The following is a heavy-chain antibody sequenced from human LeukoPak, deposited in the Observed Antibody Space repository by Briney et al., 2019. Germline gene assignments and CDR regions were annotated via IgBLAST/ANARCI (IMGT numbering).Heavy chain of an antibody. D-gene: IGHD2-21*02. V-gene: IGHV1-2*02. J-gene: IGHJ4*02. CDR3: ARVPNIVVVTAYFDY. CDR2: INPNGGGT. Sequence: ASVKVSCKASGYTFTGYYIHWVRQAPGQGLEWMGWINPNGGGTNYAQKFQGRVTMTKDTSISTAYMELSRLRSDDTAVYYCARVPNIVVVTAYFDYWGQGTLVTVSS. CDR1: GYTFTGYY.